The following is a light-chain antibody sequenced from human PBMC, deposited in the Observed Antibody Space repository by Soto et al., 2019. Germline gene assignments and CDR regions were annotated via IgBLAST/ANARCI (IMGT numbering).Light chain of an antibody. CDR3: QQSYTTPRT. CDR2: DPS. Sequence: EIVLTQSPGTLSLSPGESATLSCRASQSVRNHYLAWYQQKPGQAPRLLMYDPSNRATGIPDRFSGSGSGTDFTLTISRLEPEDFATYYCQQSYTTPRTFGQGTKVDIK. J-gene: IGKJ1*01. CDR1: QSVRNHY. V-gene: IGKV3D-20*02.